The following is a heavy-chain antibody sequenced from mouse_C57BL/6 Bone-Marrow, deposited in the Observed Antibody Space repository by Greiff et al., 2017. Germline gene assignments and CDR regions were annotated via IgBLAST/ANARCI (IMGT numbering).Heavy chain of an antibody. CDR1: GYTFTSYW. V-gene: IGHV1-55*01. D-gene: IGHD2-5*01. Sequence: VQLHQPGAELVKPGASVKMSCKASGYTFTSYWITWVKQRPGQGLEWIGDIYPGSGSTNYNEKFKSKATLTVDTSSSTAYMQLSSLTSEDSAVYYCVYSNYGYFDVGGTGTTVTVTA. CDR2: IYPGSGST. CDR3: VYSNYGYFDV. J-gene: IGHJ1*03.